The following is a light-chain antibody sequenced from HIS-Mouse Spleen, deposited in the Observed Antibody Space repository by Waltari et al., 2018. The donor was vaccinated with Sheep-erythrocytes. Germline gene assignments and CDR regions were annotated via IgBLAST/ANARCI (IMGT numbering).Light chain of an antibody. Sequence: DIQLTQSPSFLSASVGDRVTITCRASQGISSYLAWYQQKPGKAPKLLIYAASTLQSGVPSRFSGSGSGTEFTLTISSLQPEDFATYYCQQYDNLPRTFGQGTKLEIK. V-gene: IGKV1-9*01. CDR3: QQYDNLPRT. J-gene: IGKJ2*01. CDR2: AAS. CDR1: QGISSY.